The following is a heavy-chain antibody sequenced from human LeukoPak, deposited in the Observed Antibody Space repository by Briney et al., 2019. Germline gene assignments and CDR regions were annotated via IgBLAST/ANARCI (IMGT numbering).Heavy chain of an antibody. Sequence: GGSLRLSCAASGFTFSSYEMNWVRQAPGKGLEWVSYISSSGSNIYYADSVKGRFTISRDNAKNSLYLQMNSLRAEDTAVYYCARDSSFDYWGQGTLVTVSS. J-gene: IGHJ4*02. CDR2: ISSSGSNI. CDR1: GFTFSSYE. D-gene: IGHD6-19*01. V-gene: IGHV3-48*03. CDR3: ARDSSFDY.